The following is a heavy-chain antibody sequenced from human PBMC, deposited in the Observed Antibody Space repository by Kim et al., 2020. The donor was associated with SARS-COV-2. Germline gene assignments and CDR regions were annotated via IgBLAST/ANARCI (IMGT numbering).Heavy chain of an antibody. J-gene: IGHJ5*02. CDR1: GGSISSYY. CDR3: AGVPKYCSGGSCYGGGFDP. Sequence: SETLSLTCTVSGGSISSYYWSWIRQPPGKGLEWIGYIYYSGSTNYNPSLKSRVTISVDTSKNQFSLKLSSVTAADTAVYYCAGVPKYCSGGSCYGGGFDPWGQGTLVTVSS. V-gene: IGHV4-59*08. D-gene: IGHD2-15*01. CDR2: IYYSGST.